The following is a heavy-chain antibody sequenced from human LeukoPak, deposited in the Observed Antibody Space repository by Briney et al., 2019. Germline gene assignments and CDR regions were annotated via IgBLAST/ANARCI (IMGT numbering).Heavy chain of an antibody. CDR1: GFTFNSYW. Sequence: GGSLRLSCAASGFTFNSYWMHWVRQAPGKGLVWVSRINRDGSSTSYADSVKGRFTISRDNAKNTLYLQMNSLRAEDTAVYYCARVLYSSSWYLFDYWGQGTLVTVSS. V-gene: IGHV3-74*01. D-gene: IGHD6-13*01. J-gene: IGHJ4*02. CDR3: ARVLYSSSWYLFDY. CDR2: INRDGSST.